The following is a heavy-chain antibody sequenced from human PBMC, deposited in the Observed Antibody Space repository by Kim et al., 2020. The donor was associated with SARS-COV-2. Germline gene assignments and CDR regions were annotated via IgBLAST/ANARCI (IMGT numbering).Heavy chain of an antibody. CDR3: AKDPYSSGWYHLGMDV. CDR1: GFTFSSYA. J-gene: IGHJ6*02. V-gene: IGHV3-23*01. CDR2: ISGSGGST. Sequence: GGSLRLSCAASGFTFSSYAMSWVRQAPGKGLEWVSAISGSGGSTYYADSVKGRFTISRDNSKNTLYLQMNSLRAEDTAVYYCAKDPYSSGWYHLGMDVWGQGTTVTVSS. D-gene: IGHD6-19*01.